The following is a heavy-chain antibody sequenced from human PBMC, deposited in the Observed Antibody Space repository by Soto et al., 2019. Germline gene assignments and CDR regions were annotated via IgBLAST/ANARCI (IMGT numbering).Heavy chain of an antibody. V-gene: IGHV4-4*07. Sequence: QVQLQESGPGVVKPSETLSLTCTVSGASMPHYHWNWVRQSAGGGLEYIWRVSGTGSPDYNPSLKCLGTVSLDLSDPQGSLKLTSVTAPDTAVYDCARAYWQHTWGSITAAFDPWGQGNLVIFSS. CDR2: VSGTGSP. J-gene: IGHJ5*02. D-gene: IGHD3-16*01. CDR1: GASMPHYH. CDR3: ARAYWQHTWGSITAAFDP.